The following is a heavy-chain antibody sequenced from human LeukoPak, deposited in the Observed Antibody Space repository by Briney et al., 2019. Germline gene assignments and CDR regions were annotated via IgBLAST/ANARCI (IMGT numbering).Heavy chain of an antibody. Sequence: SETLSLTCTVSGYSITSAYYWGWTRQPPGKGLEWIGSFFLKGSTYYNPSLKSRVTISVDTSKNQFSLTLSSVTAADTAVYYCARVPDRHYYGSEPRYNWFDPWGQGTLVTVSS. CDR1: GYSITSAYY. D-gene: IGHD3-10*01. CDR2: FFLKGST. CDR3: ARVPDRHYYGSEPRYNWFDP. J-gene: IGHJ5*02. V-gene: IGHV4-38-2*02.